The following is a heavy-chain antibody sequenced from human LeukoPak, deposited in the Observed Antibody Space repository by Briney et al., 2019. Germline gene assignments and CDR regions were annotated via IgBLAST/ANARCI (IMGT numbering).Heavy chain of an antibody. CDR3: AKHMQLWSNYFDY. CDR1: GFTFSSYA. V-gene: IGHV3-23*01. J-gene: IGHJ4*02. D-gene: IGHD5-18*01. CDR2: ISGSGGST. Sequence: PGGSLRLSCAASGFTFSSYAMSWVRQAPGKGLEWVSAISGSGGSTYYADPVKGRFTISRDNSKNTLYLQMNSLRAEDTAVYYCAKHMQLWSNYFDYWGQGTLVTVSS.